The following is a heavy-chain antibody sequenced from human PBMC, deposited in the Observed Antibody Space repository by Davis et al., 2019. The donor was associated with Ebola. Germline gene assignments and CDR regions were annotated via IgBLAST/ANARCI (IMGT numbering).Heavy chain of an antibody. J-gene: IGHJ4*02. Sequence: GESLKISCAASGFTFSSFGMHWVRQAPGKGLEWVAVIWYDKTKTYYADSVRGRFTISRDNSKNMLYLQMNSLRIEDTAVYYCAKRLTGWDLEYWGQGTLVTVSS. CDR3: AKRLTGWDLEY. CDR1: GFTFSSFG. V-gene: IGHV3-33*06. CDR2: IWYDKTKT. D-gene: IGHD1-26*01.